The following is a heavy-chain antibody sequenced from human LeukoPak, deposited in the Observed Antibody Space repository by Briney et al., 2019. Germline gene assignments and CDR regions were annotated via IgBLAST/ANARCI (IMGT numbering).Heavy chain of an antibody. CDR1: GFTFDDYA. CDR2: ISWNSGSI. V-gene: IGHV3-9*01. Sequence: QSGGSLRLPCAASGFTFDDYAMHWVRHAPGKGLEWVSGISWNSGSIGYADSVKGRFTISRDNAKNSLYLQMNSLRAEDTALYYCAKESHYYDSSGYYRYYFDYWGQGTLVTVSS. CDR3: AKESHYYDSSGYYRYYFDY. J-gene: IGHJ4*02. D-gene: IGHD3-22*01.